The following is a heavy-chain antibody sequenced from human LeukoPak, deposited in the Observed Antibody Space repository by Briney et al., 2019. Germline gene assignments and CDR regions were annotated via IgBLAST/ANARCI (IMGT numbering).Heavy chain of an antibody. V-gene: IGHV3-7*01. CDR3: AREHYFYYMDG. CDR1: GFTFSSYW. Sequence: GGSLRLSCAASGFTFSSYWMSWVRQAPGKGLEWVANIKKDGSENKYVDSVKGRFTISRDNAENSLYLQMNSLRAEDTAVYYCAREHYFYYMDGWGKGTTVTVSS. CDR2: IKKDGSEN. J-gene: IGHJ6*03.